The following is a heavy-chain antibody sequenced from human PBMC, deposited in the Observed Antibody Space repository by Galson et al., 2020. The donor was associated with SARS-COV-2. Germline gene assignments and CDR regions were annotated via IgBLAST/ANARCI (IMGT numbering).Heavy chain of an antibody. CDR2: ISYDGANK. Sequence: GESLKISCAASGFTFSSYAMHWVRQAPGKGLEWVALISYDGANKFYADSVKGRFTISRDNSKNTLYLQMNSLRPEDTSIYYCARDEGRALDIWGQGTLVTVSS. J-gene: IGHJ3*02. CDR3: ARDEGRALDI. CDR1: GFTFSSYA. V-gene: IGHV3-30*01. D-gene: IGHD3-10*01.